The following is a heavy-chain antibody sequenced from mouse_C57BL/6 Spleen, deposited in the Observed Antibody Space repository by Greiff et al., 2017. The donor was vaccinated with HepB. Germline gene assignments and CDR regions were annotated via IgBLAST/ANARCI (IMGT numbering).Heavy chain of an antibody. CDR1: GYTFTSYW. CDR3: ARDGNYVY. Sequence: VQLQQPGAELVRPGTSVKLSCKASGYTFTSYWMHWVKQRPGQGLEWIGVIDPSDSYTNYNQKFKGKATLTVDTSSSTAYMQLSSLTSEDSAVYYCARDGNYVYWGQGTTLTVSS. J-gene: IGHJ2*01. CDR2: IDPSDSYT. D-gene: IGHD2-1*01. V-gene: IGHV1-59*01.